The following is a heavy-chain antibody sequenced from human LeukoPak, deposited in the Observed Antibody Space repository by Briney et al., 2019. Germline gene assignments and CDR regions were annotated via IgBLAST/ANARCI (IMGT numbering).Heavy chain of an antibody. V-gene: IGHV4-61*02. CDR1: GGSISSGSYY. CDR2: IYTSGST. CDR3: ARAPGYSYGQMDY. Sequence: SETLSLTCTVSGGSISSGSYYWSWIRQPAGKGLEWIGRIYTSGSTNYNPSLKSRVTISVDTSKNQFSLKLSSVTAADTAVYYCARAPGYSYGQMDYWGQGTLVTVSS. J-gene: IGHJ4*02. D-gene: IGHD5-18*01.